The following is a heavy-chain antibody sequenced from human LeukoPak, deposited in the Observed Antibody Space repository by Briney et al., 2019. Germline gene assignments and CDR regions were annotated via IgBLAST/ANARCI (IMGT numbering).Heavy chain of an antibody. Sequence: SETLSLTCAVYGASFSGYYWSWIRQPPGKGLEWIGEINHSGSTNYNPSLKSRVTISVDTSKNQFSLKLSSVTAADTAVYYCARHITMVRGVITYDLLFDYWGQGTLVTVSS. J-gene: IGHJ4*02. V-gene: IGHV4-34*01. CDR2: INHSGST. CDR1: GASFSGYY. D-gene: IGHD3-10*01. CDR3: ARHITMVRGVITYDLLFDY.